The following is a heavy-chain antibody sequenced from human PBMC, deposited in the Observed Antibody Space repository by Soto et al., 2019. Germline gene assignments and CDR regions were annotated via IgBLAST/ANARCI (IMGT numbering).Heavy chain of an antibody. CDR3: STGGHCTDGVCSALDY. V-gene: IGHV4-59*12. D-gene: IGHD2-8*01. CDR1: GGSISTYY. J-gene: IGHJ4*02. Sequence: QVQLQQSGPGLVKPSETLSLTCTVSGGSISTYYWSWIRQPPGKGLEWIGYIYYGGSANYNPSLESRVTISLDRSKKQFFLRLNPVTAADTAVYYCSTGGHCTDGVCSALDYWGQGTLVTVSS. CDR2: IYYGGSA.